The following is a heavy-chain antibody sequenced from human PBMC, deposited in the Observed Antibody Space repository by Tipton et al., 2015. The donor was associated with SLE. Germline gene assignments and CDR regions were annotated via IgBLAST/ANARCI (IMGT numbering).Heavy chain of an antibody. CDR1: GFTFYNYA. J-gene: IGHJ4*02. CDR2: ISETGDST. Sequence: GSLRLSCAASGFTFYNYAMNWVRQAPGKGLEWVSSISETGDSTHYADSVKGRFTISRDNSKNTVYLQINSLRDEDTAMYYCARGSPNPSNWNYFYFDYWGQGSLVIVSA. CDR3: ARGSPNPSNWNYFYFDY. D-gene: IGHD1-7*01. V-gene: IGHV3-23*01.